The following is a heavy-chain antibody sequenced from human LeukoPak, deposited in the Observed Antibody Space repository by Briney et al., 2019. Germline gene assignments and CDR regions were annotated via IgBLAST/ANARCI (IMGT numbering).Heavy chain of an antibody. CDR3: ARDGAAAGFDY. J-gene: IGHJ4*02. CDR1: GGSISSSSYY. V-gene: IGHV4-39*07. CDR2: VYYSGST. D-gene: IGHD6-13*01. Sequence: PSETLSLTCTVSGGSISSSSYYWGWIRQPPGEGLEWIGSVYYSGSTYYNPSLKSRVTMSVDTSKNQFSLKLSSVTAADTAVYYCARDGAAAGFDYWGQGTLVTVSS.